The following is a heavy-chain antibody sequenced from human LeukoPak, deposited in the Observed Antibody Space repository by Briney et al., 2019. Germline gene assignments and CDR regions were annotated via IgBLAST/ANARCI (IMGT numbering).Heavy chain of an antibody. J-gene: IGHJ5*01. Sequence: GGPLRLSCAASGFTFSNYWMHWVRQAPGKGLVWVSRIKGDGSHTIYADSVKGRFTISRDNAKNTLYLQMKSLRAEDTAVYYCVRDWDHFDFDSWGQGTLVTVSS. CDR2: IKGDGSHT. CDR1: GFTFSNYW. CDR3: VRDWDHFDFDS. V-gene: IGHV3-74*01. D-gene: IGHD3-9*01.